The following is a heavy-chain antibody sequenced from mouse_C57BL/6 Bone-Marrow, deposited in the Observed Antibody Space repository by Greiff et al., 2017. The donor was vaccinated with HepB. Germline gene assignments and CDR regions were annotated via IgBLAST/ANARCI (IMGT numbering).Heavy chain of an antibody. CDR3: ARGHYGNLFDY. Sequence: VQLQQSGAELARPGASVKLSCKASGYTFTSYGISWVKQRPGQGLEWIGEIYPRSGNTYYNEKFKGKATLTADKSSSTAYMELRSLTSEDSAVYFCARGHYGNLFDYWGQGTTLTVSS. CDR1: GYTFTSYG. D-gene: IGHD2-1*01. J-gene: IGHJ2*01. CDR2: IYPRSGNT. V-gene: IGHV1-81*01.